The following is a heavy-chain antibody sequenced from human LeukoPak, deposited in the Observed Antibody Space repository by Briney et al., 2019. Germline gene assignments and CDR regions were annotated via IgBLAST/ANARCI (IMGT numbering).Heavy chain of an antibody. CDR1: GGSISSGSYY. Sequence: MPSQTLSLTCTVSGGSISSGSYYWSWIRQPAGKGLEWIGRIYTTGNTDYNPSLKSRVTIPVDTSKNQFSLRLSSVTAADTAVYYCARDLSDSLSSGFWFDPWGQGTLVTVSS. CDR2: IYTTGNT. D-gene: IGHD6-19*01. V-gene: IGHV4-61*02. CDR3: ARDLSDSLSSGFWFDP. J-gene: IGHJ5*02.